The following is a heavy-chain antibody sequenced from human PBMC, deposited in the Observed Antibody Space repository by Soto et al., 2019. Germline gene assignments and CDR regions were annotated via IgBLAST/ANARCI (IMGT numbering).Heavy chain of an antibody. D-gene: IGHD3-16*01. J-gene: IGHJ4*02. V-gene: IGHV1-3*01. CDR3: ARGGQLITFGGVTSGWYGQDY. CDR2: INAGNGNT. Sequence: ASVKVSCKASGYTFTSYAMHWVRQAPGQRLEWMGWINAGNGNTKYSQKFQGRVTITRDTSASTAYMELSSLRSEDTAVYYCARGGQLITFGGVTSGWYGQDYWGQGTLVTVSS. CDR1: GYTFTSYA.